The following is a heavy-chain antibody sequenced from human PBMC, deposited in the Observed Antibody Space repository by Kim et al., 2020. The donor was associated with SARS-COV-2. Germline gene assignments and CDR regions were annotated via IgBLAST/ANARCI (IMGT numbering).Heavy chain of an antibody. CDR1: GYTFTSYD. D-gene: IGHD3-10*01. Sequence: ASVKVSCKASGYTFTSYDINWVRQATGQGLEWMGWMNPNSGNTGYAQKFQGRVTMTRNTSISTAYMELSSLRSEDTAVYYCARGVTLLWFGEAQRTFDPWGQGTLVTVSS. V-gene: IGHV1-8*01. CDR2: MNPNSGNT. CDR3: ARGVTLLWFGEAQRTFDP. J-gene: IGHJ5*02.